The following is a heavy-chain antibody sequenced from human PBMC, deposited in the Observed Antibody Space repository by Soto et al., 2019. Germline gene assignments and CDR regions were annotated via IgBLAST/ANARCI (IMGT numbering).Heavy chain of an antibody. J-gene: IGHJ3*02. D-gene: IGHD1-26*01. Sequence: ASVKVSCKASGYTFTGYYMHWVRQAPGQGLEWMGWINPNSGGTNYAQKFQGWVTMTRDTSISTAYMELSRLRSDDTAVYYCAMSVGATETEAFDIWGQGTMVTVSS. CDR3: AMSVGATETEAFDI. CDR1: GYTFTGYY. CDR2: INPNSGGT. V-gene: IGHV1-2*04.